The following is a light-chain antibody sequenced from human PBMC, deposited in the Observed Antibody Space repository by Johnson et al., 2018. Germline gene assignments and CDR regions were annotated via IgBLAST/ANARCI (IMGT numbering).Light chain of an antibody. CDR3: GTWDSSLSAGNV. V-gene: IGLV1-51*02. CDR1: SSNIGNNY. J-gene: IGLJ1*01. CDR2: ENN. Sequence: QSVLTQPPSVYAAPGQKVTISCSGSSSNIGNNYVSWYQQLPGTAHKLLIYENNKRPSGIPDRFSGSKSGTSATLGITGLQTGDEADYYCGTWDSSLSAGNVFGTGTKVTVL.